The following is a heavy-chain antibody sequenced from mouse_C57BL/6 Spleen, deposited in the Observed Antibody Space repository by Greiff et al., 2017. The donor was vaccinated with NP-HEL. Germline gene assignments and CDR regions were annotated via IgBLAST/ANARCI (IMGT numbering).Heavy chain of an antibody. CDR3: ALHYYGSSYENYYAMDY. J-gene: IGHJ4*01. D-gene: IGHD1-1*01. V-gene: IGHV1-78*01. CDR1: GYTFTDHT. CDR2: IYPRDGST. Sequence: VQLQQSDAELVKPGASVKISCKVSGYTFTDHTIHWMKQRPEQGLEWIGYIYPRDGSTKYNEKFKGKATLTADKSSSTAYMQLNSLTSEDSAVYFCALHYYGSSYENYYAMDYWGQGTSVTVSS.